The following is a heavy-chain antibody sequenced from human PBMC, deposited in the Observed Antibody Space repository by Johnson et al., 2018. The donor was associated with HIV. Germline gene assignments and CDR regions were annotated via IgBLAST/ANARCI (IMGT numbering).Heavy chain of an antibody. Sequence: MLLVESGGGLVQPGGSLRLSCAASGFTVSSNYMRWVRQTPGKGLEWVSVIYSGGSTYYADSVEGRFTITRYNSKNTLYLQMNSLRAEDTAVYYCAKEKDYGAFDIWGQGTMVTVSS. CDR3: AKEKDYGAFDI. J-gene: IGHJ3*02. CDR2: IYSGGST. CDR1: GFTVSSNY. D-gene: IGHD3-16*01. V-gene: IGHV3-66*01.